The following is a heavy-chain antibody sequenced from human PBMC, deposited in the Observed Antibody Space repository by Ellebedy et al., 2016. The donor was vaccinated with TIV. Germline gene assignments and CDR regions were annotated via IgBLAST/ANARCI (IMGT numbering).Heavy chain of an antibody. CDR2: ITSDGRDA. V-gene: IGHV3-74*01. CDR3: ATDQAGGSGIDY. Sequence: PGGSLRLSCVGSGFIFSSYWMHWVRQAPGKGLEWVSRITSDGRDATHADPVKGRFTISRDNAKSTLYLQMNTLRAEDTAVYYCATDQAGGSGIDYWGQGTLVTVSS. D-gene: IGHD3-10*01. J-gene: IGHJ4*02. CDR1: GFIFSSYW.